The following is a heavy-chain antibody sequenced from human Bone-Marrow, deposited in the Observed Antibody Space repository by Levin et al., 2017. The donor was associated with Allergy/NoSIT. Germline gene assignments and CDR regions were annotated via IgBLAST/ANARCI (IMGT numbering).Heavy chain of an antibody. CDR2: IYPGDSDT. V-gene: IGHV5-51*01. CDR1: GYRFTSCW. Sequence: GESLKISCEASGYRFTSCWIGWVRQMPGKGLEWMGTIYPGDSDTRYSPSFQGQVTISIDKSISTAYLKWSSLRASDTAIYYCARIHSATSGAFDIWGQGTMVTVSS. J-gene: IGHJ3*02. CDR3: ARIHSATSGAFDI. D-gene: IGHD4-11*01.